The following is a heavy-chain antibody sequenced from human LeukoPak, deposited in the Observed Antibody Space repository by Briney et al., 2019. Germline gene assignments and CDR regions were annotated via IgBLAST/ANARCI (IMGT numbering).Heavy chain of an antibody. V-gene: IGHV1-2*02. Sequence: GASVKVSCKASGYTFTGYYMHWVRQAPGQGLEWMGWINPNSGGTNYAQKFQGRVTMTRDTSISTAYMELSRLRSDDTAVYHCARVNLRGYSGYDSGGYFDYWGQGTLVTVSS. CDR1: GYTFTGYY. CDR2: INPNSGGT. J-gene: IGHJ4*02. CDR3: ARVNLRGYSGYDSGGYFDY. D-gene: IGHD5-12*01.